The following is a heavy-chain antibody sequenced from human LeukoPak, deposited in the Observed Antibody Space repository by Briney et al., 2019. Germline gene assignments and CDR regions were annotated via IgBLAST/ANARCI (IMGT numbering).Heavy chain of an antibody. V-gene: IGHV4-59*01. CDR2: IYYSGST. D-gene: IGHD5-12*01. CDR3: ARGVATGFDP. CDR1: GGSISSYY. J-gene: IGHJ5*02. Sequence: SETLSLTCTVSGGSISSYYWSWIRQPPGKGLEWIGYIYYSGSTNYNPSLKSRVTISVDTSKNQFSLKLSSVTAADTAVYYCARGVATGFDPWGQGTLVTVSS.